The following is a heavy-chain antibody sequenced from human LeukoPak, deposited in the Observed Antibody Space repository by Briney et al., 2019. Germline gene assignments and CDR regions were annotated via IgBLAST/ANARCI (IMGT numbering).Heavy chain of an antibody. CDR1: GFTVSSNY. J-gene: IGHJ5*02. CDR2: IYSGGST. D-gene: IGHD1-26*01. CDR3: ARANSATIPGADP. V-gene: IGHV3-53*01. Sequence: PGGSLRLSCAASGFTVSSNYMSWVRQAPGKGLEWVSVIYSGGSTYYADSVKGRFTISRDNSKNTLYLQMNSLRAEDTAVYYCARANSATIPGADPWGQGTLVTVSS.